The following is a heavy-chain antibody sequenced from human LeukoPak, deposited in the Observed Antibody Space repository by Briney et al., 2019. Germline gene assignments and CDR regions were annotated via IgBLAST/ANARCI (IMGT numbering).Heavy chain of an antibody. CDR3: ARDLVDTAMVTHFDY. CDR2: ISSSGSTI. D-gene: IGHD5-18*01. Sequence: GGSLRLSCAAAGFIFSDYHMSWVRQAPGKGLEWVSYISSSGSTIYYADSVKGRFTISRDNAKNSLYLQMNSLRAEDTAVYYCARDLVDTAMVTHFDYWGQGTLVTVSS. CDR1: GFIFSDYH. V-gene: IGHV3-11*04. J-gene: IGHJ4*02.